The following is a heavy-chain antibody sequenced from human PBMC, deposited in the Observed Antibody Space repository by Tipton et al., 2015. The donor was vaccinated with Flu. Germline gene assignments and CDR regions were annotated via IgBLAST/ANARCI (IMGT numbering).Heavy chain of an antibody. D-gene: IGHD1/OR15-1a*01. CDR1: RFDLSSFG. J-gene: IGHJ5*01. Sequence: SLRLSCAASRFDLSSFGIHWVRQAPGKGLEWLAVIWNDGNYQYYADSVKGRFTVSRDNSKNTIYLQMSSLRGDDTAVYYCAKGNNGNSFIVDSWGQGTRGTVSS. CDR2: IWNDGNYQ. CDR3: AKGNNGNSFIVDS. V-gene: IGHV3-33*06.